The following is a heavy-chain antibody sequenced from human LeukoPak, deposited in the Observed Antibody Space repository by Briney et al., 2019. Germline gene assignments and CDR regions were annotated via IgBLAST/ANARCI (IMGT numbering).Heavy chain of an antibody. CDR2: ISDSSSST. CDR3: ARRRYCSSTSCSYYFDY. Sequence: GGSLRLSCAGSGFTFSDYSMNWVRQAPGKGLEWVSSISDSSSSTFYADSVKGRFTISRDNAKNSLYLQMNSLRAEDTAVYYCARRRYCSSTSCSYYFDYWGQGTLVTVSS. V-gene: IGHV3-21*01. J-gene: IGHJ4*02. D-gene: IGHD2-2*01. CDR1: GFTFSDYS.